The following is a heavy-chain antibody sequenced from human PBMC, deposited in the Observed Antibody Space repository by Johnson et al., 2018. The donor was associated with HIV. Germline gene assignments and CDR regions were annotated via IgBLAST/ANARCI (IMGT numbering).Heavy chain of an antibody. J-gene: IGHJ3*02. V-gene: IGHV3-20*04. CDR1: GFTFDDYG. CDR2: IYCHGGTT. Sequence: VQLVESGGGVVRPGRSLRLSCAAYGFTFDDYGMIWVRKAPRQALEWGSGIYCHGGTTGCADSVKGGCTISRDNAKNSLHLQMNSLRAEDTALYYCARVIGYDSSGKAFDIWGRGTMVTVSS. CDR3: ARVIGYDSSGKAFDI. D-gene: IGHD3-22*01.